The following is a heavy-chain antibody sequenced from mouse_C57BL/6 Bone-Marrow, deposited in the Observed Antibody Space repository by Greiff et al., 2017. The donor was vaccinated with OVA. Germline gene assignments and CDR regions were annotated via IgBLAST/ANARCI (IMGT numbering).Heavy chain of an antibody. D-gene: IGHD4-1*01. CDR1: GFNIKDDY. V-gene: IGHV14-4*01. J-gene: IGHJ2*01. CDR2: IDPENGDT. CDR3: TLNGNEGD. Sequence: VQLQQSGAELVRPGASVKLSCTASGFNIKDDYMHWVKQRPEQGLEWIGWIDPENGDTEYASKFQGKATITADTSSNTAYLQLSSLTSEDTAVYDCTLNGNEGDGGQGTTLTVSA.